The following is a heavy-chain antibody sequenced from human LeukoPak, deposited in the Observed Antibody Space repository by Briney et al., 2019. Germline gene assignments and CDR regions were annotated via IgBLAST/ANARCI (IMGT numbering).Heavy chain of an antibody. J-gene: IGHJ4*02. CDR1: GGTFSSYT. Sequence: ASVQVSCKASGGTFSSYTISWVRQAPGQGLEWMGRIIPILGIANYAQKFQGRVTITADKSTSTAYMELSSLRSEDTAVYYCARADIAVAAPSDYWGQGTLVTVSS. CDR3: ARADIAVAAPSDY. D-gene: IGHD6-19*01. V-gene: IGHV1-69*02. CDR2: IIPILGIA.